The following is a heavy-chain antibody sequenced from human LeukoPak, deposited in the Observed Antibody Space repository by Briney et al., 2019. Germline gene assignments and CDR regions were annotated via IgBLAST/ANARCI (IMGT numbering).Heavy chain of an antibody. CDR1: GGSISTYY. CDR2: IYYSGST. V-gene: IGHV4-59*01. J-gene: IGHJ3*02. Sequence: SETLSLTCTVSGGSISTYYWSWIRQPPGKGLEWIGYIYYSGSTNYNPSLKSRVTISVDTSKNQFSLKLSSVTAADTAVYYCANPMPDWELQPAADLDAFDIWGQGTMVTVSS. CDR3: ANPMPDWELQPAADLDAFDI. D-gene: IGHD1-26*01.